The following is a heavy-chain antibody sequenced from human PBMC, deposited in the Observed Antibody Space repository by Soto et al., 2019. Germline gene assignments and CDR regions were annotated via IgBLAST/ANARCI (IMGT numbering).Heavy chain of an antibody. J-gene: IGHJ4*02. Sequence: ASVKVSCKTSGFSFTTYQMHWVRQAPGQGLEWMGIINPSGGATTYAQKFQGRFTMTKDTPTSTLYMELSSLRSDDTAVYYCVRDVLVIQTAPKGDYWGQGTLVTVSS. V-gene: IGHV1-46*01. D-gene: IGHD1-1*01. CDR3: VRDVLVIQTAPKGDY. CDR2: INPSGGAT. CDR1: GFSFTTYQ.